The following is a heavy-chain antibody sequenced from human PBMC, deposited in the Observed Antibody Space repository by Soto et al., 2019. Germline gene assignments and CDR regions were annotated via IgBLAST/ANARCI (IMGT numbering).Heavy chain of an antibody. CDR2: ISGSGGST. Sequence: GESLKISCAASGFTFSSYAMSWVRQAPGKGLEWVSAISGSGGSTYYADSVKGRFTISRDNSKNTLYLQMNSLRAEDTAVYYCAKVKEAAETAMDVWGKGTTVTVSS. CDR3: AKVKEAAETAMDV. J-gene: IGHJ6*03. V-gene: IGHV3-23*01. CDR1: GFTFSSYA. D-gene: IGHD6-13*01.